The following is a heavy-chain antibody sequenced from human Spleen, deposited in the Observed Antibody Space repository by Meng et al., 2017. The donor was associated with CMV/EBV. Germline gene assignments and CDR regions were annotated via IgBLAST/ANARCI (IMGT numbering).Heavy chain of an antibody. CDR1: GGSFSGFY. CDR3: ARVKSAPNVIYYYGMDV. V-gene: IGHV4-34*01. CDR2: INHSGST. Sequence: SETLSLTCAVYGGSFSGFYWSWIRQPPGKGLEWIGEINHSGSTNYNPSLKSRVTLSVDTSKNQFSLKLSSVTAADTAVYYCARVKSAPNVIYYYGMDVWGQGTTVTVSS. J-gene: IGHJ6*02.